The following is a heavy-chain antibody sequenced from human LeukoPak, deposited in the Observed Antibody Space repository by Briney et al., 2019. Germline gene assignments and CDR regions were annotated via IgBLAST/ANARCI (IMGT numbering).Heavy chain of an antibody. J-gene: IGHJ4*02. CDR1: GFTFSSYW. D-gene: IGHD2-2*01. V-gene: IGHV3-74*01. Sequence: GGSLRLSCAASGFTFSSYWMHWVRQAPGKGLVWVSRINSDGSSTSYADSVKGRFTISRDNAKNTLYLQMNSLRAEDTAVYYCARVKLDGNFYCSSTSCYEFFDYWGQGTLVTVSS. CDR2: INSDGSST. CDR3: ARVKLDGNFYCSSTSCYEFFDY.